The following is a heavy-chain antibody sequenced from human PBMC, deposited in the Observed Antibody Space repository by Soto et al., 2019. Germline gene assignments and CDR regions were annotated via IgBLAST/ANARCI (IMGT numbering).Heavy chain of an antibody. CDR1: GFTFSNYA. D-gene: IGHD3-10*01. CDR3: ARGYGSYYYGLDV. Sequence: GSLRLSCAASGFTFSNYAMHWVRQAPGKGLEWVAVISYDGSNKYYTDSVEGQFTISRDNSKNTLYLQMNTLKAEDTAVYYCARGYGSYYYGLDVWGQGTTVTSP. V-gene: IGHV3-30*04. J-gene: IGHJ6*02. CDR2: ISYDGSNK.